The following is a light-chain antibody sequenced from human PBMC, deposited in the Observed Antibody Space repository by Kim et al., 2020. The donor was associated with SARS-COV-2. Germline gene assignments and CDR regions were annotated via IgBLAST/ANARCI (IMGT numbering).Light chain of an antibody. Sequence: QSVLTQPPSVSGTPGQRVTISCSGSSSNIGGNSVSWYQQLPGTAPKLLIYRSDERPSGVPDRFSGSKSGTSASVAISRLQSEDEADYYCAVWDDSLNGVLFGGGTKVTVL. J-gene: IGLJ2*01. CDR2: RSD. V-gene: IGLV1-44*01. CDR3: AVWDDSLNGVL. CDR1: SSNIGGNS.